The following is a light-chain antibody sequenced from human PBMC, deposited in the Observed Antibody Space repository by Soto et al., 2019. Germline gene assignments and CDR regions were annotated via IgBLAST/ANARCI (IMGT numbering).Light chain of an antibody. V-gene: IGKV3D-15*01. Sequence: EIVMTQSPVTLSASPGERVTLSCRASQSVNINLAWYQQRPGQAPRVLIYGASNWPSGIPDRFSGSGSGTDFALTISSLKPDDFALAYCQQYKDWPPLTFGGGTRVEIK. CDR3: QQYKDWPPLT. J-gene: IGKJ4*01. CDR1: QSVNIN. CDR2: GAS.